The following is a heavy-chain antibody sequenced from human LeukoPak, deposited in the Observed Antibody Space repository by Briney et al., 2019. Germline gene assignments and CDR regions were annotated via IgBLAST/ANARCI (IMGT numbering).Heavy chain of an antibody. Sequence: TGGSLRLSCAASGFTFCSYEMHWVRQAPGKGLEWVSDISSSGSTVYYADSVKGRFTTSRDNAKNLLYLQMHSLRAEDTAVYYCSLLAVASPQDYWGQGTLVTVSS. CDR1: GFTFCSYE. D-gene: IGHD6-19*01. CDR2: ISSSGSTV. V-gene: IGHV3-48*03. J-gene: IGHJ4*02. CDR3: SLLAVASPQDY.